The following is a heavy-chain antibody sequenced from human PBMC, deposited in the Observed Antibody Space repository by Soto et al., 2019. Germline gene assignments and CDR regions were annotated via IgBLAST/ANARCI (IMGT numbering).Heavy chain of an antibody. Sequence: GGSLRLSCAASGFTFSSYAMHWVRQAPGKGLEWVAVISYDGSNKYYADSVKGRFTISRDNSKNTLYLQMNSLRAEDTAVYYCARDGDSYNWNYGDYWGQGTLVTVSS. J-gene: IGHJ4*02. CDR1: GFTFSSYA. D-gene: IGHD1-7*01. CDR2: ISYDGSNK. V-gene: IGHV3-30*04. CDR3: ARDGDSYNWNYGDY.